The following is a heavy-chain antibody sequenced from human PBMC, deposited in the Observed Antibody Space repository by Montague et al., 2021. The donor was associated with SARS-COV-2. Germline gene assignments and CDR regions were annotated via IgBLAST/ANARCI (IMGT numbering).Heavy chain of an antibody. V-gene: IGHV4-59*01. Sequence: SETLSLTCSVSGGSISSYYYNWVRQTPGKGLEWIGYAYYVPSTNSANTXSNPSLKRRVTISLDTSENQFSLKLSSVTAADTAVYYCARTWRFGQSYGLDIWGQGTMVTVSS. CDR1: GGSISSYY. D-gene: IGHD3-16*01. CDR3: ARTWRFGQSYGLDI. J-gene: IGHJ3*02. CDR2: AYYVPSTNSANT.